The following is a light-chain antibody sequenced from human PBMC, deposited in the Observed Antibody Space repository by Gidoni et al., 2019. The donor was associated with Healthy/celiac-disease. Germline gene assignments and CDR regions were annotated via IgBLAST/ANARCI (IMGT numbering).Light chain of an antibody. J-gene: IGKJ4*01. V-gene: IGKV4-1*01. CDR2: WAS. Sequence: DIVMTQSPDSRAVSLDERATINCKSSQSVLYSSNNKNYLAWYQQKPGQPPKLLIYWASTRESGVPDLFSGSGSGTAPTLTISRLQAEDVAVYYCQQYYSPPLTFGGGTKVEIK. CDR1: QSVLYSSNNKNY. CDR3: QQYYSPPLT.